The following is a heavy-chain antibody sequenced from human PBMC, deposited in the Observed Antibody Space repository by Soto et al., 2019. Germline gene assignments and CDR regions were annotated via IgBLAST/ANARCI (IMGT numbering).Heavy chain of an antibody. CDR1: GDSMSGFY. D-gene: IGHD3-10*01. CDR3: ARFRRNYFDY. CDR2: INYVGRTS. Sequence: SETLSLTCTVSGDSMSGFYWSWIRQTPGKGLEWIGYINYVGRTSYYSPSLQSRVTISLDSSKNQFSLILSSVTAADTAVYFCARFRRNYFDYWGQGTQLTVSS. V-gene: IGHV4-59*01. J-gene: IGHJ4*02.